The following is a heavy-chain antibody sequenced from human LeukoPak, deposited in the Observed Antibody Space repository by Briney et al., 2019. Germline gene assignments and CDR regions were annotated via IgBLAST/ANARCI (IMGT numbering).Heavy chain of an antibody. CDR2: FDPEDGET. Sequence: GASVKVSCKVSGYTLTELSMHWVRQAPGKGLEWMRGFDPEDGETIYAQKFQGRVTMTEDTSTDTAYMELSSLRSEDTAVYYCATARGYRGYDLSGTFDYWGQRTLVTVSS. J-gene: IGHJ4*02. D-gene: IGHD5-12*01. V-gene: IGHV1-24*01. CDR1: GYTLTELS. CDR3: ATARGYRGYDLSGTFDY.